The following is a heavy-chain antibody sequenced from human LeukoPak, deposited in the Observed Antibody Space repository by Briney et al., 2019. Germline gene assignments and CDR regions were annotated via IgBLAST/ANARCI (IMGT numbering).Heavy chain of an antibody. J-gene: IGHJ4*02. Sequence: GGSLRLSCAASGFSFSMYWMHWVRQAPGKGLVWVSRISNDGSTTIYADSVKGRFTISGDNAKNTLYLQMDSLRAEDTAVYYCARSGFHTPTIPPYYFDYWGQGTLVTVSS. CDR2: ISNDGSTT. CDR3: ARSGFHTPTIPPYYFDY. D-gene: IGHD3-9*01. CDR1: GFSFSMYW. V-gene: IGHV3-74*01.